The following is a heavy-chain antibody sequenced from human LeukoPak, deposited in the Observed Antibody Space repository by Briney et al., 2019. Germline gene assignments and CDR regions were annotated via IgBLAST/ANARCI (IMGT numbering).Heavy chain of an antibody. CDR3: ARAVSRVVPAD. V-gene: IGHV1-2*02. J-gene: IGHJ4*02. Sequence: ASVKVSCKASGYTFTGYYMCWVRQATGQGLEWKGWINPNSGGTNYAQKFQGRVTMTRDTSISTAYMELSRLGSDHTAVYYCARAVSRVVPADGGQGTLVTVS. D-gene: IGHD2-2*01. CDR1: GYTFTGYY. CDR2: INPNSGGT.